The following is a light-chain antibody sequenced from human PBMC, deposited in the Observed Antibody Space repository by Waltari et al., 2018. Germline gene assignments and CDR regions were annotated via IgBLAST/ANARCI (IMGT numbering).Light chain of an antibody. CDR3: QQYGSSPRT. Sequence: EIVLTQSPGTLSLSPGERATLSCRASQSVSSSYLAWYQQKPGQAPRLLIYGASSRATGIPDRFSGSASGTDFTLTISRLEPEDLAVYYCQQYGSSPRTFGQGTKVEIK. CDR1: QSVSSSY. V-gene: IGKV3-20*01. CDR2: GAS. J-gene: IGKJ1*01.